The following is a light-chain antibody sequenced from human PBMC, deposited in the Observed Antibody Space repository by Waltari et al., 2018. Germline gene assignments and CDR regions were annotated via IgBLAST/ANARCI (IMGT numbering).Light chain of an antibody. J-gene: IGKJ1*01. CDR2: GAS. V-gene: IGKV3-15*01. CDR3: QQYNNWPPSWT. CDR1: QSCGRN. Sequence: EIVMTQSPDTLSVSPGERATLSCRARQSCGRNLPWYQQKTGQAPRLLLYGASTRATDIPARFSGSGSGTEFTLTITSMQSEDFAVYYCQQYNNWPPSWTFGQGTKVEIK.